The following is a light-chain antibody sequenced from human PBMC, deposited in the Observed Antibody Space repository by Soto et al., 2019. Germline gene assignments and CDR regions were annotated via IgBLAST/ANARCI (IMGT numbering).Light chain of an antibody. CDR3: QSYDSSLSGWV. CDR1: SSNIGAGYD. J-gene: IGLJ3*02. CDR2: GNS. V-gene: IGLV1-40*01. Sequence: SVLTQPPSVSGAPGQRVTISCTGSSSNIGAGYDVHWYQQLPGTAPKLLISGNSNRPSGVPDRFSGSKSGTSASLAITGLQAEDYADYYCQSYDSSLSGWVFGGGTKLTVL.